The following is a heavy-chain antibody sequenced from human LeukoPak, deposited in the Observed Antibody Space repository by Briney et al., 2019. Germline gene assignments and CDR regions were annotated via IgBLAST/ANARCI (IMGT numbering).Heavy chain of an antibody. CDR3: TRSDWFDP. CDR2: IKSDGSST. J-gene: IGHJ5*02. CDR1: GFSFSSYW. V-gene: IGHV3-74*01. Sequence: GGSLRLSCAASGFSFSSYWMHWVRHARGKGLVWVSRIKSDGSSTSYADSVKGRFTISRDNAKNTLYLQMNSLRAEDTAVYYCTRSDWFDPWGQGTLVTVSS.